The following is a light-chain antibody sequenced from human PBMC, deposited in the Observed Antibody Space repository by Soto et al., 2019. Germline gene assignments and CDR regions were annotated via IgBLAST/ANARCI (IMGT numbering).Light chain of an antibody. CDR3: LQDYSYPRT. V-gene: IGKV1-6*01. Sequence: AIQMTQSPSSLSASVGHRVTITCRASQGIRSDLGWYQQKPGKAPKLLIYATSTLQTGVPSRFSGSGSDTDFTLTISSLQPEDFATYYCLQDYSYPRTFGQGTKLEIK. CDR1: QGIRSD. J-gene: IGKJ2*01. CDR2: ATS.